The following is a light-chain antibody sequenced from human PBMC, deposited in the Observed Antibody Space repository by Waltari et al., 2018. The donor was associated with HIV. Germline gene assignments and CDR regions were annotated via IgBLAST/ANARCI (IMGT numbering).Light chain of an antibody. CDR3: FSRDSSGRQGL. J-gene: IGLJ2*01. CDR1: ALPTQH. Sequence: SHELAQPTSVSVSPGQTDRITCSGDALPTQHVYWDQQKQGQAPLLFIHHDASRPAGVPEIFSGSSSGKMATLTISAAQVDDEADYYCFSRDSSGRQGLFGGGTKLTVL. V-gene: IGLV3-10*01. CDR2: HDA.